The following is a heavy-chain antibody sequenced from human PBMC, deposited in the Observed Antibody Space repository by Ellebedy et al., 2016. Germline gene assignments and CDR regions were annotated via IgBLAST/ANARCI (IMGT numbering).Heavy chain of an antibody. J-gene: IGHJ4*02. CDR3: AGWVLWFGEFRSHR. Sequence: SETLSLTCTVSGGSISSYYWSWIRQPPGKGLEWIGYIYYSGSTNYNPSLKSRVTISVDTSKNQFSLKLSSVTAADTAVYYCAGWVLWFGEFRSHRWGQGTLVTVSS. CDR1: GGSISSYY. V-gene: IGHV4-59*01. D-gene: IGHD3-10*01. CDR2: IYYSGST.